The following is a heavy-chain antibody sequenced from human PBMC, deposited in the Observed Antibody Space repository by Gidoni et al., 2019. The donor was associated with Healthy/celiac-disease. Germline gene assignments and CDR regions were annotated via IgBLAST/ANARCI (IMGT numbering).Heavy chain of an antibody. J-gene: IGHJ4*02. Sequence: QVQLQQWGAGLVKPSETLSLTCAVYGGSFSGYYWSWIRQPPRKGLEWIGEINHSGSTNYNPSIKSRVTISVDTSKNQFSLKLSSVTAADTAVYYCARGLRYCSGGSCSRYFDYWGQGTLVTVSS. CDR2: INHSGST. V-gene: IGHV4-34*01. D-gene: IGHD2-15*01. CDR3: ARGLRYCSGGSCSRYFDY. CDR1: GGSFSGYY.